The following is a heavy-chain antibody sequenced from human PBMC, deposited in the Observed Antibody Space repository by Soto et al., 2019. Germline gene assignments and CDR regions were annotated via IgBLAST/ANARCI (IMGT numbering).Heavy chain of an antibody. CDR2: IYSGGST. CDR3: ATYSHKGY. J-gene: IGHJ4*02. CDR1: GFTVSNNY. D-gene: IGHD1-26*01. V-gene: IGHV3-66*01. Sequence: EEQLVESGGDLVQPGGSLRLSCAASGFTVSNNYMSWVRQAPGKGLEWVSLIYSGGSTYYAGTVKGRLTISRDSSKHTLYLQMNSLRAEDRAMYYCATYSHKGYWGQGTLVTVSS.